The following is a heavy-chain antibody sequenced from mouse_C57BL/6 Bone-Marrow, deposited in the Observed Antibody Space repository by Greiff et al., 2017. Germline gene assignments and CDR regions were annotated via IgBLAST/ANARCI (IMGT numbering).Heavy chain of an antibody. J-gene: IGHJ3*01. V-gene: IGHV14-4*01. CDR1: GFNIKDDY. D-gene: IGHD1-1*01. CDR3: TTLLAWCAY. Sequence: VQLQQSGAELVRPGASVKLSCTASGFNIKDDYMHWVKQRPEQGLEWIGWIDPENGDTVYASKFQGKATITADTSSNTAYLQLSSLTSEDTAVYYCTTLLAWCAYWGQGTLVTVSA. CDR2: IDPENGDT.